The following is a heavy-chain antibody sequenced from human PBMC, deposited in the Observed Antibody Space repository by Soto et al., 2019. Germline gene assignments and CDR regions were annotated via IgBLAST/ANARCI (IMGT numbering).Heavy chain of an antibody. Sequence: PGGSLRLSCVVSGISFDDYAMHWVRQVPGKGLEWVSGINWDSGDIGYADSVKGRFTISRDNAKNSLYLQMNSLKTEDTALYYCAKDTAPGFYDANGHLDYWGQGTPVTVS. CDR3: AKDTAPGFYDANGHLDY. D-gene: IGHD2-8*01. J-gene: IGHJ4*02. CDR1: GISFDDYA. V-gene: IGHV3-9*01. CDR2: INWDSGDI.